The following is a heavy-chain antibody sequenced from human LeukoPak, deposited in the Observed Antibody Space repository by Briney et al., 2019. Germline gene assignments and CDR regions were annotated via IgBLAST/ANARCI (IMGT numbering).Heavy chain of an antibody. CDR3: ARDYSVDTAMGSEPFDY. CDR2: ISYDGSNK. V-gene: IGHV3-30*04. J-gene: IGHJ4*02. D-gene: IGHD5-18*01. Sequence: GGSLRLSCAASGFTFSSYAMHWVRQAPGKGLEWVAVISYDGSNKYYADSVKGRFTISRDNAKNSLYLQMNSLRAEDTAVYYCARDYSVDTAMGSEPFDYWGQGTLVTVSS. CDR1: GFTFSSYA.